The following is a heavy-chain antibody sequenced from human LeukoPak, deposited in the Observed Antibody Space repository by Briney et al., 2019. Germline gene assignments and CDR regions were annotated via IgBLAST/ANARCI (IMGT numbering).Heavy chain of an antibody. CDR1: GYSFSNDW. J-gene: IGHJ4*02. CDR2: IYPGDSDT. Sequence: RGESLKISCKVSGYSFSNDWIGWVRQMPGKGLEWMGIIYPGDSDTRYSPSFQGQVTISADKSISTAYLQWSSLKASDTAMYYCARFSVGGTYYPDYWGQGTLVTVSS. CDR3: ARFSVGGTYYPDY. D-gene: IGHD1-26*01. V-gene: IGHV5-51*01.